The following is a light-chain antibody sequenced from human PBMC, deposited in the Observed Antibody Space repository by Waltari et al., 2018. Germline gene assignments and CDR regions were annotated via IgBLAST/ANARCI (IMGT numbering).Light chain of an antibody. CDR2: DAA. CDR1: QDISNY. Sequence: DIQMTQSPSSLSASVGDRVTITCHASQDISNYLNWYPHKPGKAPKLLIYDAANLETGDASRFSGSGSGKEFNFTISSLEPEEIATYYCQQYDNLAPLTFGGGNKVEIK. CDR3: QQYDNLAPLT. V-gene: IGKV1-33*01. J-gene: IGKJ4*01.